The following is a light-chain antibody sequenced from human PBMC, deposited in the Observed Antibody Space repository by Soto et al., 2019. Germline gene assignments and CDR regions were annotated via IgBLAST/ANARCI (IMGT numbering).Light chain of an antibody. CDR2: GAS. V-gene: IGKV3-20*01. CDR3: QQYSSSPPEFT. CDR1: QSISSNY. J-gene: IGKJ3*01. Sequence: EIVLTQSPGTLSLSPGERATLSCRASQSISSNYLAWYQQRPGQAPRLLIFGASYRATGIPDRFSGSGSGAALPLIISRLEPEDFAVYYCQQYSSSPPEFTFGPGTRVDSK.